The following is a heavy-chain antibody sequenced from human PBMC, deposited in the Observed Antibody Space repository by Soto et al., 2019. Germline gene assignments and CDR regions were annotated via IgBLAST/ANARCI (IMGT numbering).Heavy chain of an antibody. D-gene: IGHD6-13*01. CDR2: IWYDESNK. Sequence: QVQLVESGGGVVRPGRSLRLSCAASGFAFNRFGVHWVRQAPGKGLEWVAVIWYDESNKFYADSVKGRFSISRDNYKNTLYLQMNSLRAEDTAVYYCVRDDGVAAAGPYYYYAMDVWGQGTTVIVSS. J-gene: IGHJ6*02. V-gene: IGHV3-33*01. CDR1: GFAFNRFG. CDR3: VRDDGVAAAGPYYYYAMDV.